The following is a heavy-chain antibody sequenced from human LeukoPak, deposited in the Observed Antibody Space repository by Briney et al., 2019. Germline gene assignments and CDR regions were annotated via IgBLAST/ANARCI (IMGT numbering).Heavy chain of an antibody. Sequence: GGSLRLSCAASGFSVSNNYMSWVRQAPGKGLEWVSVIYTGGSTYYAESVRDRFTVSRDKSKNTLYLQMNTLRAEDTAAYYCARDRPDWGLASDYWGQGTLVTVSS. D-gene: IGHD7-27*01. CDR1: GFSVSNNY. J-gene: IGHJ4*02. CDR3: ARDRPDWGLASDY. CDR2: IYTGGST. V-gene: IGHV3-66*01.